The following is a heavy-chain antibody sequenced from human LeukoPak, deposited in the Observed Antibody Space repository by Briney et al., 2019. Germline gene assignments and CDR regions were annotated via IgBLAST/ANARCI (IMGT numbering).Heavy chain of an antibody. CDR3: TRGKQDFDN. J-gene: IGHJ4*02. Sequence: SGGSLRLSCAASGFTFSSYWMHWVGQAPGKGLVWVSRTNSDASSTTYADSVKGRFTISRDNAKNTLYLQMNSLRAEDTAVYYCTRGKQDFDNWGQGTPVTVSS. D-gene: IGHD6-13*01. CDR2: TNSDASST. V-gene: IGHV3-74*01. CDR1: GFTFSSYW.